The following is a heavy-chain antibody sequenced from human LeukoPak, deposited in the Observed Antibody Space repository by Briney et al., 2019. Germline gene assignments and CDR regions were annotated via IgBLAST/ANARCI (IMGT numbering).Heavy chain of an antibody. CDR1: GFNFGSDA. D-gene: IGHD6-19*01. Sequence: GGSLRLSCTASGFNFGSDAMHWVRQAPGKGLEWVAFIWSDGSNDHYADSVKGRFTISRDNSKNTVCLQMNSLRVEDTAVYYCARDPSGSGWSLSDWGQGTPVTVSS. V-gene: IGHV3-33*01. CDR2: IWSDGSND. J-gene: IGHJ4*02. CDR3: ARDPSGSGWSLSD.